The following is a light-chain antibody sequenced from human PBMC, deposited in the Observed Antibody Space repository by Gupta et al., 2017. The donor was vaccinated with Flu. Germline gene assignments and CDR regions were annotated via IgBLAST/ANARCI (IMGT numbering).Light chain of an antibody. CDR2: GAS. V-gene: IGKV3-15*01. Sequence: EVIMTQSPATLSLSPGDRATLSCRASQSVGSNIAWYQQKPGQAPRLLIYGASTRATGVPARFSGSGSGTEFTLTISSLQSEDFAVYYCQQYNDWPPYTFGQGTKLEIK. J-gene: IGKJ2*01. CDR3: QQYNDWPPYT. CDR1: QSVGSN.